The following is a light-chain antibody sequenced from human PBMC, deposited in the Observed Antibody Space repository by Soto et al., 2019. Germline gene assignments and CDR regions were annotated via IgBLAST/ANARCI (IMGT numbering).Light chain of an antibody. J-gene: IGKJ5*01. CDR3: QQRSNWPQIT. CDR2: DVS. Sequence: EIVLTQSPATLSLSPGERATLSFRASQSVTNYLAWYQQKPGQAPRLLIYDVSNRATGIPARFSGSGSGTDFTLTIGSLEPEDFAVYYCQQRSNWPQITFGQGTRLEIK. CDR1: QSVTNY. V-gene: IGKV3-11*01.